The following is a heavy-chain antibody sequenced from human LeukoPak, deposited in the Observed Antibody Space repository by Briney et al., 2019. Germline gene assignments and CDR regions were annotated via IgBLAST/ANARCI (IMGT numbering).Heavy chain of an antibody. CDR3: VKDRYSSGWDFDY. Sequence: GGSLRLSCAASGFTFSSYEMNWVRQAPGKGLEWVSYISISSSGSTKYYADSVKGRFTISRDNAKNSLYLQMNSLRAEDTAVYYCVKDRYSSGWDFDYWGQGTLVTVSS. CDR2: ISISSSGSTK. CDR1: GFTFSSYE. J-gene: IGHJ4*02. D-gene: IGHD6-19*01. V-gene: IGHV3-48*03.